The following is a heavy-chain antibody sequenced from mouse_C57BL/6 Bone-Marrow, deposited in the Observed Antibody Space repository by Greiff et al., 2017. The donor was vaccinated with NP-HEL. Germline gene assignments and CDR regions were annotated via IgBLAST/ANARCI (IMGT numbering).Heavy chain of an antibody. CDR1: GYTFTSYW. Sequence: QVQLQQSGAELAKPGASVKLSCKASGYTFTSYWMHWVKQRPGQGLEWIGYINPRSGYTKYNQKFKDKATLTADKSSSTAYMQLSSLTSADAAGSYCAREADNGSSDWYIDVWGSGTTVTVTS. V-gene: IGHV1-7*01. J-gene: IGHJ1*03. CDR2: INPRSGYT. D-gene: IGHD1-1*01. CDR3: AREADNGSSDWYIDV.